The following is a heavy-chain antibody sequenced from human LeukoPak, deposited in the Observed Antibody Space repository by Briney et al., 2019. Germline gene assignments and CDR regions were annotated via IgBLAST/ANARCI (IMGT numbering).Heavy chain of an antibody. V-gene: IGHV1-18*01. CDR3: ADTSPGIAAAGRDAFDI. Sequence: ETLVKVSCKASGYTFSSYGITWVRRAPGQGLEWMGWISAYYGNTNYAQKLQGRVTMTTDTSTSTAYMELRSLRSGDTAVYYCADTSPGIAAAGRDAFDIWGQGTMLTVSS. J-gene: IGHJ3*02. D-gene: IGHD6-13*01. CDR1: GYTFSSYG. CDR2: ISAYYGNT.